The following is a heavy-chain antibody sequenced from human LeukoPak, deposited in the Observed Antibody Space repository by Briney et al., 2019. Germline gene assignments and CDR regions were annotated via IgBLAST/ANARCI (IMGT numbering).Heavy chain of an antibody. V-gene: IGHV1-8*01. CDR1: GYTFTSYD. D-gene: IGHD1-7*01. CDR3: ARGLVWPMQNYHFDY. J-gene: IGHJ4*02. Sequence: ASVKVSCKASGYTFTSYDINWVRQATGQGLEWMGWMNPNSGNTGYAQKFQGRVTMTRNTSISTAYMELSSLRSEDTAVYCCARGLVWPMQNYHFDYWGQGTLVTVSS. CDR2: MNPNSGNT.